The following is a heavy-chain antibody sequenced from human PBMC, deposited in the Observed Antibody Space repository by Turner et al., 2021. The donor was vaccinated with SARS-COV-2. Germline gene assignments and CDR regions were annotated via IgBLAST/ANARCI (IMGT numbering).Heavy chain of an antibody. V-gene: IGHV1-2*02. D-gene: IGHD1-1*01. J-gene: IGHJ5*02. CDR3: SRNDGRNSRWFDP. Sequence: HVQLVQSGAEVKAPGASVKFSCKASGYTFTDYYIHWVRQAPGQVLEWMGWIGASSGGTNYAQRSQGRITMIRDTSISTAYMVLRSMRSDDTDVYYCSRNDGRNSRWFDPWGQGTLVTVSS. CDR1: GYTFTDYY. CDR2: IGASSGGT.